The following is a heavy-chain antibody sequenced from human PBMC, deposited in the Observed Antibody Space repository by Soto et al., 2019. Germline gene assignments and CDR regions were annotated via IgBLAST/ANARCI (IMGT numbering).Heavy chain of an antibody. Sequence: QPGGSLRLSCAASGFTFNSYAMSWVRQAQGKGLGWVSAISGSGGSTYYADSVKGRVTISRDNSKNTLYLQMNSLRAEDTAVYYCAKRSQDLLQHTPYCFDHWGQGTLVTVSS. V-gene: IGHV3-23*01. J-gene: IGHJ4*02. CDR2: ISGSGGST. CDR1: GFTFNSYA. D-gene: IGHD2-2*01. CDR3: AKRSQDLLQHTPYCFDH.